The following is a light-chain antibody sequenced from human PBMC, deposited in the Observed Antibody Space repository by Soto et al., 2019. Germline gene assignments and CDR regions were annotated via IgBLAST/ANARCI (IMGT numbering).Light chain of an antibody. CDR3: CSYAGGRSWV. CDR2: EVD. Sequence: QSALTQPASVSGSPGQSITISCTGTSSDVGSYNLVSWYQQHPGKAPQLMIYEVDKWPSGLPNRFSGSKSGNTASLTISGLQAEDEADYYCCSYAGGRSWVFGGGTKLTFL. V-gene: IGLV2-23*02. J-gene: IGLJ3*02. CDR1: SSDVGSYNL.